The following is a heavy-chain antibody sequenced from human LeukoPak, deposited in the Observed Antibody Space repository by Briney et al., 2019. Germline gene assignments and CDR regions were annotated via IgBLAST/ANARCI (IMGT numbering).Heavy chain of an antibody. Sequence: ASVKISCKASGYIFKNYFIHWIQQSPGKGLKWIGRIDPADGETKYAEKFQGRVTLTADTPTETVYMEMSSLRFEDTALYYCSTVFAGYNSVIMPPVVPDYWGQGTLVSVSA. CDR3: STVFAGYNSVIMPPVVPDY. CDR2: IDPADGET. V-gene: IGHV1-69-2*01. CDR1: GYIFKNYF. D-gene: IGHD3-10*01. J-gene: IGHJ4*02.